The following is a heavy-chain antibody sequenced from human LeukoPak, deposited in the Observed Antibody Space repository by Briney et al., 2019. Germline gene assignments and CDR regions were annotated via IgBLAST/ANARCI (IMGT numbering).Heavy chain of an antibody. CDR3: AREQTPYSSSDPADY. V-gene: IGHV3-21*01. CDR1: GFTFSSYA. D-gene: IGHD6-6*01. J-gene: IGHJ4*02. Sequence: GGSLRLSCAASGFTFSSYAMSWVRQAPGKGLEWVSSISSSSSYIYYADSVKGRFTISRDNAKNSLYLQMNSLRAEDTAVYYCAREQTPYSSSDPADYWGQGTLVTVSS. CDR2: ISSSSSYI.